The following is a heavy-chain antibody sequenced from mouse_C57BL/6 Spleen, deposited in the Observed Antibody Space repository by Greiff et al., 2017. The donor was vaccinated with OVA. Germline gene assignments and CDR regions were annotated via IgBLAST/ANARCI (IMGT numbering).Heavy chain of an antibody. D-gene: IGHD2-3*01. Sequence: QVQLQQPGAELVKPGASVKLSCKASGYTFTSYWMQWVKQRPGQGLEWIGEIDPSDSYTNYNQKFKGKATLTVDTSSSTAYMQLSSLTSEDSAVYYCARYDGYYPLDYWGQGTTLTVSS. CDR1: GYTFTSYW. CDR3: ARYDGYYPLDY. J-gene: IGHJ2*01. V-gene: IGHV1-50*01. CDR2: IDPSDSYT.